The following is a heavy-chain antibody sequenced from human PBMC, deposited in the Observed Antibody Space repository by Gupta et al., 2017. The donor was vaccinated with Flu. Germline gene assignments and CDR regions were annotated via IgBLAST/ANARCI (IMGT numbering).Heavy chain of an antibody. D-gene: IGHD2-15*01. Sequence: TSLGFSWVRQVPGQGLEWMGWISTYNGDTKYAQKFQDRVTMTTDTSTRTAYLEMRNLRFDDTAVYYCARDPDCSPALCHGNWFDPWGQGTLV. J-gene: IGHJ5*02. CDR3: ARDPDCSPALCHGNWFDP. CDR1: TSLG. CDR2: ISTYNGDT. V-gene: IGHV1-18*01.